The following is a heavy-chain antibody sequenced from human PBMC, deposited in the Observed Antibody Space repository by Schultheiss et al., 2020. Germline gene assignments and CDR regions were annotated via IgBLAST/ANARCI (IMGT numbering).Heavy chain of an antibody. CDR1: GFTFSSYG. V-gene: IGHV3-30*03. CDR2: ISYDGSNK. Sequence: GESLKISCAASGFTFSSYGMHWVRQAPGKGLEWVAVISYDGSNKYYADSVKGRFTISRDNSKNTLYLQMNSLRAEDTAVYYCARGSSSEGASPFDYWGQGTLVTVSS. CDR3: ARGSSSEGASPFDY. D-gene: IGHD1-26*01. J-gene: IGHJ4*02.